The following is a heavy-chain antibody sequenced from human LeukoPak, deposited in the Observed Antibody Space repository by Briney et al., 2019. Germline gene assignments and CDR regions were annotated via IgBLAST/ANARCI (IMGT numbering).Heavy chain of an antibody. CDR1: GFTFRSYG. Sequence: AGGSLRLSCAASGFTFRSYGMHWVRQAPGKGLEWVAVISYDGSNKYYADSVKGRFTISRDNSKNTLYLQMNSLRGEDTAVYYCAKDPGKFWSGHDYWGQGTLVTVSS. V-gene: IGHV3-30*18. CDR2: ISYDGSNK. CDR3: AKDPGKFWSGHDY. J-gene: IGHJ4*02. D-gene: IGHD3-3*01.